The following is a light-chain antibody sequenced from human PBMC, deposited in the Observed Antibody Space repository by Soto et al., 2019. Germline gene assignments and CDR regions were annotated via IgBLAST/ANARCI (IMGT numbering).Light chain of an antibody. Sequence: QSALTQSASVSGSPGQSITISCTGTSSDVGGYNYVSWYQQHPGKAPKLIIYDVSNRPSGVSTRFSGSKSGNTASLTISGLTAEDGADYSPSSYTTPNSGVFGGGTKLTVL. CDR1: SSDVGGYNY. CDR3: SSYTTPNSGV. CDR2: DVS. J-gene: IGLJ3*02. V-gene: IGLV2-14*01.